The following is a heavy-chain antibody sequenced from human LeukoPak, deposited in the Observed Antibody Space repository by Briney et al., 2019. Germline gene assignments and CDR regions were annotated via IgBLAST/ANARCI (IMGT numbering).Heavy chain of an antibody. V-gene: IGHV4-59*01. CDR3: ARNLDAN. CDR2: ISQSGST. Sequence: PSETLSLTCINSGGSISGSYWRWIRQPPGKGLEWIGYISQSGSTKYNPSLKSRVTISRDTSKNQIALTLSSVTAADTAVYYCARNLDANWGQGTLVTVSS. CDR1: GGSISGSY. J-gene: IGHJ4*02. D-gene: IGHD1-1*01.